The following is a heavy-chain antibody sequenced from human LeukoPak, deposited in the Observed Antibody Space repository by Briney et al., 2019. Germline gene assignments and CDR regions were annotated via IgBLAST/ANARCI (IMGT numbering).Heavy chain of an antibody. J-gene: IGHJ4*02. D-gene: IGHD5-18*01. V-gene: IGHV1-3*03. CDR3: ARGEIYSYGPVDY. CDR2: INAGNGNT. CDR1: GYTFTIYS. Sequence: GASVKVSCKASGYTFTIYSIHWVRQAPGQRLKWMGWINAGNGNTKYSEEFQGRVTITRDTSASTAYIEVSSLRSEDTAVYYCARGEIYSYGPVDYWGQGTLVTVSS.